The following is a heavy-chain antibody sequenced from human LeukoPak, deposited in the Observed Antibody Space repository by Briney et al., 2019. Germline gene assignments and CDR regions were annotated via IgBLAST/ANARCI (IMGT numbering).Heavy chain of an antibody. CDR2: IKQDGSEK. D-gene: IGHD3-10*01. J-gene: IGHJ4*02. CDR1: GFSFSTYT. Sequence: GGSLRLSCVASGFSFSTYTMNWVRQAPGKGLEWVANIKQDGSEKYYVDSVKGRFTISRDNAKNSLYLQMNSLRAEDTAVYYCAGAKPKNMVRGLIMRRESRYYFDYWGQGTLVTVSS. V-gene: IGHV3-7*03. CDR3: AGAKPKNMVRGLIMRRESRYYFDY.